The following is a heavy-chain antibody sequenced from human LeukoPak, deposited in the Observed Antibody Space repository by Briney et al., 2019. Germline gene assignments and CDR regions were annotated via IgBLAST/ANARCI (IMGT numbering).Heavy chain of an antibody. CDR3: ARHDIAVAGAHYYYGMDV. J-gene: IGHJ6*02. CDR2: IYYSGST. Sequence: SETLSLTCTVSGGSISSYYWSWIRQPPGKGLEWIGYIYYSGSTNYNPSLKSRVTISVDTSKNQFSLKLSSVTAADTAVYYCARHDIAVAGAHYYYGMDVWGQGTTVTVSS. CDR1: GGSISSYY. D-gene: IGHD6-19*01. V-gene: IGHV4-59*08.